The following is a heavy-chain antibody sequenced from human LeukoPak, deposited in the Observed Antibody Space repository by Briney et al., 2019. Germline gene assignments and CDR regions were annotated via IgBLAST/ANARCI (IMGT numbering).Heavy chain of an antibody. V-gene: IGHV4-39*01. CDR3: ARQTGSGLFILP. D-gene: IGHD3/OR15-3a*01. CDR1: GGSISSSSYY. CDR2: IYYSGNT. Sequence: ASETLSLTCTVSGGSISSSSYYWGWIRQPPGKGLEWIGNIYYSGNTYYNPSLKSRVAISVDTSKNQFSLKLTSVTAADTAVYYCARQTGSGLFILPGGQGTLVTVSS. J-gene: IGHJ4*02.